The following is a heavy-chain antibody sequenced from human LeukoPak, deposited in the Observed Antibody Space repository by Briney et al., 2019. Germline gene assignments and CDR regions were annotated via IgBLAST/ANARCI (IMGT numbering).Heavy chain of an antibody. CDR3: ARSPLYCSSTSCYESPLYYFDY. CDR1: GGTFSSYA. Sequence: ASVKVSCKASGGTFSSYAISWVRQAPGQGLEWVGGIIPIFGTANYAQKFQGRVTITADKSTSTAYMELSSLRSEDTAVYYCARSPLYCSSTSCYESPLYYFDYWGQGTLVTVSS. CDR2: IIPIFGTA. D-gene: IGHD2-2*01. J-gene: IGHJ4*02. V-gene: IGHV1-69*06.